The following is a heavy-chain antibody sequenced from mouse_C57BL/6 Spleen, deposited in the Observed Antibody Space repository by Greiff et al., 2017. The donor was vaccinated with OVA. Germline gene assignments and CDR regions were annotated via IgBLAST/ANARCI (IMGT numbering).Heavy chain of an antibody. J-gene: IGHJ2*01. CDR2: IRLKSDNYAT. V-gene: IGHV6-3*01. CDR3: TGAYYYGSSRWYFDY. Sequence: EVKLQESGGGLVQPGGSMKLSCVASGFTFSNYWMNWVRQSPEKGLEWVAQIRLKSDNYATHYAESVKGRFTISRDDSKSSVYLQMNNLRAEDTGIYYCTGAYYYGSSRWYFDYWGQGTTLTVSS. CDR1: GFTFSNYW. D-gene: IGHD1-1*01.